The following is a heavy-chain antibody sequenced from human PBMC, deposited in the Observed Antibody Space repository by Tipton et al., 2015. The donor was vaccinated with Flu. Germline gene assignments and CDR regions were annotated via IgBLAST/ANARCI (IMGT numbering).Heavy chain of an antibody. CDR3: ASLIRGTSGGTAY. CDR1: GFSFSQYA. V-gene: IGHV3-64*01. D-gene: IGHD2-21*02. CDR2: LTDDGRDT. J-gene: IGHJ4*02. Sequence: SLRLSCAASGFSFSQYAMHWVRQAPGKGLEYVSSLTDDGRDTYYANSVKGRFTISRDNSRNTLYLQMGSLRAEDTAVYYCASLIRGTSGGTAYWGQGTLVTVSS.